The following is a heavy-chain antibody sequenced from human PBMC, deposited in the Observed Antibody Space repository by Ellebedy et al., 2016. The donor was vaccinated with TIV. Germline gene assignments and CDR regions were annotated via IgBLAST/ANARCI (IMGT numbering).Heavy chain of an antibody. Sequence: GESLKISCAASGFTFSSFTMNWVRQAPGKGLGWVSSISTIGKYIHIADSVKGRFTLSRDKAKNSLHLQKSSLRVEDTAIYYCARPAATNSSSWYDFDCWGQGTLVTVSS. D-gene: IGHD6-13*01. V-gene: IGHV3-21*01. CDR3: ARPAATNSSSWYDFDC. J-gene: IGHJ4*02. CDR2: ISTIGKYI. CDR1: GFTFSSFT.